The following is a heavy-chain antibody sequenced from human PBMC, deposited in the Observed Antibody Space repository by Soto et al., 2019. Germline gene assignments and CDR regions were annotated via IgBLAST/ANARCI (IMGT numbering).Heavy chain of an antibody. Sequence: QVQLVQSGAEVKKPGSSVKVSCKASGGTFTSYAISWVRQAPGQGLEWVGGIIPIFGTADYAQKFQGRVTITAGESTSTAYMELSSLRSEDTAVYYCATMKGGYQSYYYGMDVWGQGTTVTVSS. D-gene: IGHD3-16*02. J-gene: IGHJ6*02. CDR2: IIPIFGTA. CDR1: GGTFTSYA. V-gene: IGHV1-69*12. CDR3: ATMKGGYQSYYYGMDV.